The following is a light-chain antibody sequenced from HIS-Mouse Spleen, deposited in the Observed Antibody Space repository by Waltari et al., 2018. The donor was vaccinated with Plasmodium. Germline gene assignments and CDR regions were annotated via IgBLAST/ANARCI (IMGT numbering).Light chain of an antibody. CDR2: AAS. V-gene: IGKV1-8*01. CDR3: QQYYSYPLT. Sequence: AIRMTQSPSSLSASTGDRVTITCRASQGISSYLAWYQQKPGKAPKLLIYAASNLPSWVPSRFSGSGSGTDFTLTISCLQSEDFATYYCQQYYSYPLTFGGGTKVEIK. CDR1: QGISSY. J-gene: IGKJ4*01.